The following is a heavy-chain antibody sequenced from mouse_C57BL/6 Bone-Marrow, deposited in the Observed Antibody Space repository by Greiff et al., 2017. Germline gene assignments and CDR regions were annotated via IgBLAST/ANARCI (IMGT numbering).Heavy chain of an antibody. CDR2: ISSGSSTL. V-gene: IGHV5-17*01. Sequence: VQLQQSGGGLVTPGGSLKLSCAASGFTFSDYGMHWVRQAPEQGLEWVAYISSGSSTLYYADTVKGRFTISRDPAKNTLFLQMTSLRSEDTAMYYGAVNPWFAYWGQGTLGTVSA. CDR1: GFTFSDYG. J-gene: IGHJ3*01. CDR3: AVNPWFAY.